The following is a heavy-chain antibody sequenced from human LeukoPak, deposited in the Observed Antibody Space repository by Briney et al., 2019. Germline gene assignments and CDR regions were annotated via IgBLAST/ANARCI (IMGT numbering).Heavy chain of an antibody. D-gene: IGHD3-3*01. J-gene: IGHJ3*02. V-gene: IGHV4-34*01. CDR1: GGSFSGYY. Sequence: SETLSLTRAVYGGSFSGYYWSWIRQPPGKGLEWIGEINHSGSTNYNPSLKSRVTISVDTSKNQFSLKLSSVTAADTAVYYCARGSVVLRFLEWLDPRDAFDIWGQGTMVTVSS. CDR2: INHSGST. CDR3: ARGSVVLRFLEWLDPRDAFDI.